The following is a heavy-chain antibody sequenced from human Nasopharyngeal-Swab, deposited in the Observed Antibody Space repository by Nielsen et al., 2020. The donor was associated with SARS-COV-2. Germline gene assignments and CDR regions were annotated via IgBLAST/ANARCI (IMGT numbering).Heavy chain of an antibody. CDR2: ISSNGGST. D-gene: IGHD2-21*02. CDR3: VKDRGATAPSWGY. J-gene: IGHJ4*02. V-gene: IGHV3-64D*08. CDR1: GFTFSSYA. Sequence: GESLKISCSASGFTFSSYAMHWVRQAPGKGLEYVSAISSNGGSTYYADSVKGRFTISRDNSKNTLYLQMSSLRAEDTAVYYCVKDRGATAPSWGYWGQGTLVTVSS.